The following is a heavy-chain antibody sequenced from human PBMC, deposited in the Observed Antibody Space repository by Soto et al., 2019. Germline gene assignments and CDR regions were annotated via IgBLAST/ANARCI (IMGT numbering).Heavy chain of an antibody. J-gene: IGHJ4*02. CDR1: GFTFSSYA. CDR2: ISGSGANT. Sequence: EVQLLESGGGLVQPGGSLRLSCAASGFTFSSYAMSWVRQAPGKGLEWVSAISGSGANTYYADSVKGRFTISRDNSKNTVDVQMNSLRAEDTAIYYCAKGDASGYNSLLFDYWGQGTLVTVSS. CDR3: AKGDASGYNSLLFDY. D-gene: IGHD3-22*01. V-gene: IGHV3-23*01.